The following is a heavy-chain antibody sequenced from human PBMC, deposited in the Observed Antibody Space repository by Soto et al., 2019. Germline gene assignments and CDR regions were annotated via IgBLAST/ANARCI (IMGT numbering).Heavy chain of an antibody. Sequence: SETLSLTCTVSGGSISSGGYYWSWIRQHPGKGLEWIGYIYYSGSTYYNPSLKSRVTISVDTSKNQFSLKLSSVTAADTAVYYCASWITYYYDSSGYLPWFYPWGQGTLVTVSS. J-gene: IGHJ5*02. D-gene: IGHD3-22*01. CDR2: IYYSGST. CDR1: GGSISSGGYY. V-gene: IGHV4-31*03. CDR3: ASWITYYYDSSGYLPWFYP.